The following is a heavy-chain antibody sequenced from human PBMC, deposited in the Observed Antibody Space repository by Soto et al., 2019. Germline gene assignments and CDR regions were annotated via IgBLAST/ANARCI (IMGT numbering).Heavy chain of an antibody. CDR2: IYWDDDK. J-gene: IGHJ4*02. Sequence: QITLKESGPTLVKPTQTLTLTCTFSGFSLSTSGVGVGWIRQPPGKALEWLALIYWDDDKRYSPSLKSRLTITKDTSKNQLVRTMTNMDPVDTATDYCAHKGDGYRGFKYWGQGTLVTVSS. D-gene: IGHD5-12*01. CDR3: AHKGDGYRGFKY. CDR1: GFSLSTSGVG. V-gene: IGHV2-5*02.